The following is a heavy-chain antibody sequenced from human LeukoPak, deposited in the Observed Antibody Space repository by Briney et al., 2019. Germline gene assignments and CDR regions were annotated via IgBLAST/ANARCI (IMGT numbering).Heavy chain of an antibody. CDR1: GGSFSGYY. J-gene: IGHJ4*02. V-gene: IGHV4-34*01. Sequence: SETLSLTRAVYGGSFSGYYWSWIRQPPGKGLEWIGEINHSGSTNYNPSLKSRVTISVDTSKNQFSLKLSSVTAADTAVYYCAIEGIAAAGYYFDYWGQGTLVTVSS. CDR2: INHSGST. CDR3: AIEGIAAAGYYFDY. D-gene: IGHD6-13*01.